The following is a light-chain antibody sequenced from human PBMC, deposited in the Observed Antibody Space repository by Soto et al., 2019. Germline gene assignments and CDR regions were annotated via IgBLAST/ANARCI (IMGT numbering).Light chain of an antibody. V-gene: IGLV2-14*01. CDR3: SSYTTASTWV. Sequence: QSALTQPASVSGSPGQSITISCTGTSSDVGGYNYVSWYQQHPGKAPKLMIYEVTNRPSGVSDRFSGFKSGKTASLTISGLQAEDEADYHCSSYTTASTWVFGGGTKLTVL. CDR2: EVT. CDR1: SSDVGGYNY. J-gene: IGLJ3*02.